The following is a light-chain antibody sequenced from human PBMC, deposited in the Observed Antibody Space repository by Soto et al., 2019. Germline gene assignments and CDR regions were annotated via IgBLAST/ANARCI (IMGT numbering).Light chain of an antibody. CDR2: DVS. Sequence: QSALAQPRSVSRSPGQSVTIYCTATSSDDVGYNYVPWFQQHPGKPPKLMIYDVSNLPSGVHDRFCGSMPVYPASLQLSRLQAEDEADYYCCPYACMYSYVFAAGTKV. CDR1: SSDDVGYNY. J-gene: IGLJ1*01. CDR3: CPYACMYSYV. V-gene: IGLV2-11*01.